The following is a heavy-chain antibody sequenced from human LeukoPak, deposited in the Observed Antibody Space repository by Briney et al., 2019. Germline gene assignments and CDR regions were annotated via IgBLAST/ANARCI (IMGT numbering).Heavy chain of an antibody. J-gene: IGHJ4*02. Sequence: GTSLRLSCAASGFTFSSYEMNWVRQAPGKGLEWVSYISSSGSTIYYADSVKGRFTISRDNAKNSLYLQMNSLRAEDTAAYYCARGGHSSSWSPWDYWGQGTLVTVSS. D-gene: IGHD6-13*01. CDR1: GFTFSSYE. V-gene: IGHV3-48*03. CDR3: ARGGHSSSWSPWDY. CDR2: ISSSGSTI.